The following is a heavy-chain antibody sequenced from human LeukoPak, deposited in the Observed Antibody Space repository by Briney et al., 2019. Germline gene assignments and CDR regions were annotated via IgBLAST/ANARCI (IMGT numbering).Heavy chain of an antibody. V-gene: IGHV3-21*01. CDR1: GFTFSSYS. CDR2: LSSISCYI. CDR3: ASAGGCSSTSCYAFDY. J-gene: IGHJ4*02. Sequence: GVTLRLSYAGSGFTFSSYSMMWVREPPGKGLEGGASLSSISCYIYNTNSVKGRFTISRDNAKNSLYLKMNSLRAAATAVYYCASAGGCSSTSCYAFDYWGQGTLVTVSS. D-gene: IGHD2-2*01.